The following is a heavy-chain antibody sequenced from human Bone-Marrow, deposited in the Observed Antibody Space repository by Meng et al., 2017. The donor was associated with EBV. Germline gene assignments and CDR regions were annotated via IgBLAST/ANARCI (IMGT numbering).Heavy chain of an antibody. J-gene: IGHJ5*02. Sequence: EVQLLESGGGSVQPGGSLRLSXAASEFTFSSYWMHWVRQAPGKGLVRVSRINSDGSSTSYADSVKGRFSISRDNAKNTLYLQMNSLTVDDTAIYYCVRGYGGSYLGGDHWGQGTLVTVSS. V-gene: IGHV3-74*02. CDR1: EFTFSSYW. CDR3: VRGYGGSYLGGDH. D-gene: IGHD1-26*01. CDR2: INSDGSST.